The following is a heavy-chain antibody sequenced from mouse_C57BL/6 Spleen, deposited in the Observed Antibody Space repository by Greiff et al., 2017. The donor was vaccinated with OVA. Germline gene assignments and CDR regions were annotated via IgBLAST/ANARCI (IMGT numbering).Heavy chain of an antibody. CDR1: GYTFTSYW. Sequence: VQLQQSGTELVKPGASVKLSCKASGYTFTSYWMHWVKQRPGQGLEWIGNINPSNGGTNYNEKFKSKATLTVDKSSSTAYMQLSSLTSEDSAVYNCARGLYYYGSSPFAYWGQGTLVTVSA. J-gene: IGHJ3*01. D-gene: IGHD1-1*01. CDR2: INPSNGGT. V-gene: IGHV1-53*01. CDR3: ARGLYYYGSSPFAY.